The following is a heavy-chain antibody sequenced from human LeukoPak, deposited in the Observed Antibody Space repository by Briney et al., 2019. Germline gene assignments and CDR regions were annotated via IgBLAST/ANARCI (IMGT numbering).Heavy chain of an antibody. V-gene: IGHV1-69*04. J-gene: IGHJ4*02. CDR3: ARDYDFWSGYYKASFTY. CDR2: IIPILGIA. D-gene: IGHD3-3*01. CDR1: GGTFSSYA. Sequence: SVKVSCKASGGTFSSYAISWVRQAPGQGLEWMGRIIPILGIANYAQKFQGRVSITADKSTSTAYMELSSLRSEDTAVYYCARDYDFWSGYYKASFTYWGQGTLVTVSS.